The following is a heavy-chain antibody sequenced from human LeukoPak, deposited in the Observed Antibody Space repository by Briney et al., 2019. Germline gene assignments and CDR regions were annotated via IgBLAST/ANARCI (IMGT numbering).Heavy chain of an antibody. J-gene: IGHJ4*02. CDR1: GGSISSGSYY. CDR3: ARGYYYGSGSYYNEGGFSRPLYYFDY. D-gene: IGHD3-10*01. Sequence: SETLSLTCTVSGGSISSGSYYWSWIRQPAGKGLEWIGRIYTSGSTNYNPSLKSRVTISVDTSKNQFSLKLSSVTAADTAVYYCARGYYYGSGSYYNEGGFSRPLYYFDYWGQGTLVTVSS. CDR2: IYTSGST. V-gene: IGHV4-61*02.